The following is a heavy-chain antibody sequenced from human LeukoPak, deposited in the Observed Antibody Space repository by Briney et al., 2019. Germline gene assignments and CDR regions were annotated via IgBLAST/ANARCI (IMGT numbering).Heavy chain of an antibody. CDR2: IDSAGDT. D-gene: IGHD3-22*01. CDR3: ATYSSLNRREFQY. CDR1: GFTFDDYA. J-gene: IGHJ1*01. V-gene: IGHV3-13*01. Sequence: PGGSLRLSCTASGFTFDDYAMHWVRQAPGKGLEWVSAIDSAGDTYYPGSVRGRFIISRENAKNSLFLQMTSLRVGDTAVDYCATYSSLNRREFQYWGQGTLLTVSS.